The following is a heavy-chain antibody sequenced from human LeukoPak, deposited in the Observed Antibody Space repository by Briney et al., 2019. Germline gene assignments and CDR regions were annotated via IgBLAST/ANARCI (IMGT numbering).Heavy chain of an antibody. J-gene: IGHJ5*02. CDR3: ARDPTAAGKGAWFDP. CDR2: IYYSGST. V-gene: IGHV4-39*02. D-gene: IGHD6-13*01. Sequence: AETLSLTCTVSGGSISSSGYYWGWLRQPPGKGLEWIGSIYYSGSTYYNPSLKSRVTISVDTSKNQSSLKLSSVAAADTAVYYCARDPTAAGKGAWFDPWGQGTLVTVSS. CDR1: GGSISSSGYY.